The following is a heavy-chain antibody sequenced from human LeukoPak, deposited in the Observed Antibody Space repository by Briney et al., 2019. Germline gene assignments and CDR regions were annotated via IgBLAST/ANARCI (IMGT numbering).Heavy chain of an antibody. V-gene: IGHV4-39*07. Sequence: KSSETLSLTCTVSGGSAGSISSSNYYWGWVRQPPGKGLEWIGSIYYSGSTYYNPSLKSRVTMSVDPPKNQFSLKLTSVTAADTAVYYCARHHYSSGASDWYFDLWGRGTLVSVSS. D-gene: IGHD3-22*01. CDR3: ARHHYSSGASDWYFDL. J-gene: IGHJ2*01. CDR2: IYYSGST. CDR1: GGSAGSISSSNYY.